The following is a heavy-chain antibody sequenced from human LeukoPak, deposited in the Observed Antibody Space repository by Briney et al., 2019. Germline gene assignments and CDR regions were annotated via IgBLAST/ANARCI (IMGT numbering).Heavy chain of an antibody. Sequence: PGRSLRLSCAASGFTFSSYGMHWVRQAPGKGLEWVAVISYDGSNKYYADSVKGRFTISRDNSKNTLYLQMNSLRAEDTALYYCAKGKEGKRGYSYGFDYWGQGTLVTVSS. D-gene: IGHD5-18*01. CDR3: AKGKEGKRGYSYGFDY. CDR1: GFTFSSYG. V-gene: IGHV3-30*18. CDR2: ISYDGSNK. J-gene: IGHJ4*02.